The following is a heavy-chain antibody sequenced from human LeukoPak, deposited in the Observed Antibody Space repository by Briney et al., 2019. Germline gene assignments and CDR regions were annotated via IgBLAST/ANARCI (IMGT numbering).Heavy chain of an antibody. V-gene: IGHV4-59*01. D-gene: IGHD1-7*01. J-gene: IGHJ4*02. Sequence: SETLSLTCTVSGGSISSYYWSWIRQPPGKGLEWIGYIYYSGSTDYSPSLKSRVTISVDTSKNQFSLKLSSVTAADTAVYSCARRTRGTYQFDYWGPGTPVTVSP. CDR2: IYYSGST. CDR3: ARRTRGTYQFDY. CDR1: GGSISSYY.